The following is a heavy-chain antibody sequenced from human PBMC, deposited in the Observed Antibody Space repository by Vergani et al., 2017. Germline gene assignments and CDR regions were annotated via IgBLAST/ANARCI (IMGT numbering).Heavy chain of an antibody. J-gene: IGHJ4*02. CDR1: GFTFSSYE. CDR3: ASGLDYDFWSGYRDY. Sequence: EVQLLESGGGLVQPGGSLRLSCAASGFTFSSYEMNWVRQAPGKGLEWVSYISSSGSTIYYADSVKGRFTITRDHAKNSLYLQMNSLRAEDTAGYYCASGLDYDFWSGYRDYWGQGTLVTVSS. CDR2: ISSSGSTI. V-gene: IGHV3-48*03. D-gene: IGHD3-3*01.